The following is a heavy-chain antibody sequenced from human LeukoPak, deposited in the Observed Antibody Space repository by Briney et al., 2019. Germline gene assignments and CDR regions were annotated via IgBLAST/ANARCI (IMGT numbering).Heavy chain of an antibody. D-gene: IGHD1-1*01. CDR1: GGTFSSYA. CDR2: IIPIFGTA. CDR3: ARESGTTGASEP. J-gene: IGHJ5*02. Sequence: ASVKVTCKAPGGTFSSYAISWVRQAPGQGLEWMGGIIPIFGTANYAQKFQGRVTITADESTSTAYMELRSLRSEDTAVYYCARESGTTGASEPWGQGTLVTVSS. V-gene: IGHV1-69*13.